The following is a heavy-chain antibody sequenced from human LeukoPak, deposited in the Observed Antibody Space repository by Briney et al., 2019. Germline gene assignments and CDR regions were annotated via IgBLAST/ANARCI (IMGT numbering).Heavy chain of an antibody. CDR3: AKGAGGSGSYYPYF. J-gene: IGHJ4*02. CDR2: IYPGDSDT. CDR1: GYSFITHW. V-gene: IGHV5-51*01. Sequence: GESLKISCKASGYSFITHWIAWVRQPPGKGLEWMGIIYPGDSDTKYSPSFQGQVTISADKSISTAYLQWSSLKASDTAMYYCAKGAGGSGSYYPYFWGQGNLVTVSS. D-gene: IGHD3-10*01.